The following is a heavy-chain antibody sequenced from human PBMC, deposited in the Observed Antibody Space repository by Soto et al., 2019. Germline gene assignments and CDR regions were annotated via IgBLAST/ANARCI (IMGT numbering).Heavy chain of an antibody. J-gene: IGHJ5*02. CDR3: ARDLPFCSGGSGYSAGRWFDP. Sequence: QVQLVQSGAEVKKPGSSVKVSCKASGGTFSSYAISWVRQAPGQGLEWMGGIIPLFGTANYAQKFQVRVTINADKSKSTAYLELSSLLSEATAVDYCARDLPFCSGGSGYSAGRWFDPWGQGTLVTVSS. CDR2: IIPLFGTA. V-gene: IGHV1-69*06. D-gene: IGHD2-15*01. CDR1: GGTFSSYA.